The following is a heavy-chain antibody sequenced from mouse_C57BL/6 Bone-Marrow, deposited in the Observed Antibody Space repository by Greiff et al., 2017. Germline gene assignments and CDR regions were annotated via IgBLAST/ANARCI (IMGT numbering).Heavy chain of an antibody. J-gene: IGHJ1*03. CDR3: ARYGKGDFDV. Sequence: EVQGVESGGGLVKPGGSLKLSCAASGFTFSSYAMSWVRQTPEKRLEWVATISDGGSYTYYPDNVKGRFTISRDNAKNNLYLQMSHLKSEDTAMYYCARYGKGDFDVWGTGTTVTVSS. CDR2: ISDGGSYT. D-gene: IGHD1-1*01. CDR1: GFTFSSYA. V-gene: IGHV5-4*01.